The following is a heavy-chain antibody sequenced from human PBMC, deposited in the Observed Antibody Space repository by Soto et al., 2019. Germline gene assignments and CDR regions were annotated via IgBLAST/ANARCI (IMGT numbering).Heavy chain of an antibody. J-gene: IGHJ4*02. CDR1: GGSISSGSYY. CDR3: AREKRGYCSGGSCDGIDY. Sequence: PSETLSLTCTVSGGSISSGSYYWSWIRQHPGKGLGWIGYIYYSGSTYYNPSLKSRVTISVDTSKNQFSLKLSSVTAADTAVYYCAREKRGYCSGGSCDGIDYWSQGTLVTVSS. V-gene: IGHV4-31*03. D-gene: IGHD2-15*01. CDR2: IYYSGST.